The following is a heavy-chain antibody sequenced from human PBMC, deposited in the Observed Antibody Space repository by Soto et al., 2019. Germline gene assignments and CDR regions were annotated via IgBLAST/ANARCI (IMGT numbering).Heavy chain of an antibody. V-gene: IGHV1-2*04. CDR2: INPNSGGT. CDR1: GYTFTGYY. J-gene: IGHJ6*02. D-gene: IGHD2-15*01. CDR3: ARHHTPVRYCSGGSCDYYYYRMDV. Sequence: SVKVSCKASGYTFTGYYMHWVRQAPGQGLEWMGWINPNSGGTNYAQKFQGWVTMTRDTSISTAYMELSRLRSDDTAVYYCARHHTPVRYCSGGSCDYYYYRMDVWGQGTKVTVSS.